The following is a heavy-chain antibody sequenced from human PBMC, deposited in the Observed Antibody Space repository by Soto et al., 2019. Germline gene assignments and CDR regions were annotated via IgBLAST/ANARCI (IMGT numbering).Heavy chain of an antibody. CDR1: GESIRGGNDY. J-gene: IGHJ4*02. Sequence: TLSLTCTLSGESIRGGNDYWTWIRQHQGRGREWIGHIYYTETTHYRPSLQSRVTMSVYTFKNQTSLTLTSLTLADTAVYFCARVYTDCYYHFDNWGQGTLVTVSS. CDR2: IYYTETT. V-gene: IGHV4-31*03. CDR3: ARVYTDCYYHFDN. D-gene: IGHD3-22*01.